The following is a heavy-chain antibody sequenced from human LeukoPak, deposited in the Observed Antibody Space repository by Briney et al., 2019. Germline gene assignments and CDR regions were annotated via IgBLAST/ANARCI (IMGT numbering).Heavy chain of an antibody. CDR3: AREGGFHYYGSGSYIG. V-gene: IGHV1-2*02. D-gene: IGHD3-10*01. CDR2: INPNSGGT. J-gene: IGHJ4*02. CDR1: GSTFTGYY. Sequence: GASVKLSCKASGSTFTGYYMHWVRQAPGQGHELMGWINPNSGGTNYAQKFQGRVTMTRDTSISTAYMELSRLRSDDTAVYYCAREGGFHYYGSGSYIGWGQGTLVTVSS.